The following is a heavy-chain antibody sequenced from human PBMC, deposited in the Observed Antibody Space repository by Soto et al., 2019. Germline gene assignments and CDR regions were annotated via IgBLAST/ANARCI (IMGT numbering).Heavy chain of an antibody. CDR1: GYTFTSYD. J-gene: IGHJ4*02. CDR3: ARGPRGFHDFDY. CDR2: MNPYSDNT. D-gene: IGHD5-12*01. Sequence: ASVKVSCKASGYTFTSYDVNWVRQAPGQGLEWLGWMNPYSDNTGYAQRFQGRVTMTRNTSISTAYMELTGLGSQDTAVYCCARGPRGFHDFDYWGQGTLVTVSS. V-gene: IGHV1-8*01.